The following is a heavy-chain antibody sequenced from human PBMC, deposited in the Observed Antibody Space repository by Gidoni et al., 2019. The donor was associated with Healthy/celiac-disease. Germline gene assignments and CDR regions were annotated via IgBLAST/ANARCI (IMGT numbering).Heavy chain of an antibody. CDR2: IIPILGTA. Sequence: QVQLVQSGAEVKKPGSSVKVSCKASGGTFSSYAISWVRQAPGQGLEWMGGIIPILGTANYAQKFQGRVTITADESTSTAYMELSSLRSEDTAVYYCARVYLSSSIGAWYYYGMDVWGQGTTVTVSS. D-gene: IGHD6-6*01. V-gene: IGHV1-69*01. CDR1: GGTFSSYA. CDR3: ARVYLSSSIGAWYYYGMDV. J-gene: IGHJ6*02.